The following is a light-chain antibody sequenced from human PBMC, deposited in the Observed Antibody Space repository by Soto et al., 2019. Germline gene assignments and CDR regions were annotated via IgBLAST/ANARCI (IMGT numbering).Light chain of an antibody. Sequence: EIVLTQSPGTLSLSPGERATLSCRASQSVRSNYLAWYQKKPGQAPRFLIYDASSRATGIPDRFSGSGSGTDFTLTISRLEPEDFAVYYCQQYGSSPLTFGGGTKVEIK. V-gene: IGKV3-20*01. CDR2: DAS. CDR3: QQYGSSPLT. CDR1: QSVRSNY. J-gene: IGKJ4*01.